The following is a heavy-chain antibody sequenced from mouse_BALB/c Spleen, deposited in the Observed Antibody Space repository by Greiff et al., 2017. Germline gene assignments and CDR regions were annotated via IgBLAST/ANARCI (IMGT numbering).Heavy chain of an antibody. Sequence: VQLKESGPGLVKPSQSLSLTCTVTGYSITSDYAWNWIRQFPGNKLEWMGYISYSGSTSYNPSLKSRISITRDTSKNQFFLQLNSVTTEDTATYYCARYYGNYADYWGQGTTLTVSS. V-gene: IGHV3-2*02. D-gene: IGHD2-1*01. CDR1: GYSITSDYA. J-gene: IGHJ2*01. CDR2: ISYSGST. CDR3: ARYYGNYADY.